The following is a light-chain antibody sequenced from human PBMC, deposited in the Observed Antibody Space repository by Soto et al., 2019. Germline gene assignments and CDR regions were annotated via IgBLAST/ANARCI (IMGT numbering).Light chain of an antibody. Sequence: EIVMTQSPATLSLSPGERASLSCTASQSVSSYLAWHQQKPGQAPRLLIYDASNRATGIPDRFSGSGSGTDFTLTISSLEPEDFAVYYCQQRSSWPITFGQGTRLEIK. J-gene: IGKJ5*01. CDR3: QQRSSWPIT. CDR2: DAS. V-gene: IGKV3-11*01. CDR1: QSVSSY.